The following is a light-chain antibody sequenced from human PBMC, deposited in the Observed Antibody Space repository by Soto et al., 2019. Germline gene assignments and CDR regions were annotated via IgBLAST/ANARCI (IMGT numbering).Light chain of an antibody. Sequence: EVVLTQSPATLSLSPGERATLSCRASQSISNFLAWYQQRPGQTPRLLIYDSSIRAAGFPARFSGSGSGTDFTLATNNLEPEDFAVYFCQQRSSRPLTFGGGTKVDIK. J-gene: IGKJ4*01. CDR1: QSISNF. CDR2: DSS. V-gene: IGKV3-11*01. CDR3: QQRSSRPLT.